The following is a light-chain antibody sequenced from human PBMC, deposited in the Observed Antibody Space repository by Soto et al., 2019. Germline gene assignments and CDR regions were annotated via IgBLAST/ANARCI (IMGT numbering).Light chain of an antibody. CDR3: LQYHNLWA. J-gene: IGKJ1*01. V-gene: IGKV1-5*03. Sequence: DIQMTQSPSTLSASVGDRVTITCRASQSISSWLAWYQQKPGKAPKLLIYLASSLQTGIPARFSGSGSGTEFTLTISSLQSEDFTVYSCLQYHNLWAFGQGTKVDIK. CDR2: LAS. CDR1: QSISSW.